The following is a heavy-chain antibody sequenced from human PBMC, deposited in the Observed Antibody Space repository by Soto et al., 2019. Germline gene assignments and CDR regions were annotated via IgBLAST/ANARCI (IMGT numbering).Heavy chain of an antibody. J-gene: IGHJ4*02. CDR1: GGTFSSYA. Sequence: QVQLVQSGAEVKKPGSSVKVSCKASGGTFSSYAISWVRQAPVQGLEWMGGIIPIFGTANYAQKFQGRVTITADESTSTAYMELSSLRSEDTAVYYCARDSGSISSSPDYFDYWGQGTLVTVSS. D-gene: IGHD6-6*01. CDR2: IIPIFGTA. CDR3: ARDSGSISSSPDYFDY. V-gene: IGHV1-69*01.